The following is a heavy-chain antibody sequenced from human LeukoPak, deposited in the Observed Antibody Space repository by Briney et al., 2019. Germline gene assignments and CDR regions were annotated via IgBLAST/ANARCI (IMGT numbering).Heavy chain of an antibody. CDR3: ARDVGTSSNWYDP. V-gene: IGHV3-11*04. Sequence: GGSLRLSCAASGFTFSDHYMSWIRQAPGKGLEWVSYISTGGSTIYYADSVRGRFTISRDNTKNSLFLQMNSLRVEDTAIYYCARDVGTSSNWYDPWGQGTLVTVSS. CDR2: ISTGGSTI. CDR1: GFTFSDHY. D-gene: IGHD6-6*01. J-gene: IGHJ5*02.